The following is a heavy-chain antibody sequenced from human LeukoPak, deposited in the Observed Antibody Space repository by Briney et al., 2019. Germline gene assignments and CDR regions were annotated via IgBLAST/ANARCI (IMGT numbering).Heavy chain of an antibody. Sequence: ASVKVSCKASGYTFTSYDINWVRQATGQGLEWMGWMNPNSGNTGYAQKFQGRVTITRNTSISTAYMELSSLRSEDTAVYYCALSLVVMQQAFDIWGRGTMVTVSS. V-gene: IGHV1-8*03. CDR3: ALSLVVMQQAFDI. CDR1: GYTFTSYD. D-gene: IGHD3-22*01. J-gene: IGHJ3*02. CDR2: MNPNSGNT.